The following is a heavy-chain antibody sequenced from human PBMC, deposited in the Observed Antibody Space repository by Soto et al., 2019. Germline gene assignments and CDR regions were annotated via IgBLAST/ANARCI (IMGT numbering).Heavy chain of an antibody. V-gene: IGHV3-66*01. D-gene: IGHD1-1*01. CDR1: GFSVSGNH. J-gene: IGHJ4*02. CDR3: ARDPPGNDGAFDY. Sequence: EVQLVESGGGLVQPGGSLRLSCAASGFSVSGNHMSWVRQAPGKGLEWVSLIYMSDSTYYADSVKGRFTISRDNSKNTLYLQMNSLRAEDPAVYFCARDPPGNDGAFDYWGQGILVTVSS. CDR2: IYMSDST.